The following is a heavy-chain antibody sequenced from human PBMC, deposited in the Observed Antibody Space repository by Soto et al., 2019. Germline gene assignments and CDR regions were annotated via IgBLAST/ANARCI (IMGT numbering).Heavy chain of an antibody. CDR1: GGSISSSGYY. D-gene: IGHD3-22*01. Sequence: PSETLSLTCTVAGGSISSSGYYWDWVRQPPGQGLEGIGTIYYSGTTYYTPSLKSRVTISVDTSKNQFSLKLSSVTAADTAVYYCASQYYDSSRPHDYWGQGSLVTVSS. V-gene: IGHV4-39*01. J-gene: IGHJ4*02. CDR3: ASQYYDSSRPHDY. CDR2: IYYSGTT.